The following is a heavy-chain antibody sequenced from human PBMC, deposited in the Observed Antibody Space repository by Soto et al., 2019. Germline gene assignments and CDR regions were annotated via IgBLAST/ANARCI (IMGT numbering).Heavy chain of an antibody. D-gene: IGHD1-26*01. CDR2: ISSSGSNI. V-gene: IGHV3-48*03. CDR3: ARSPLSGTFKYYFYAMDV. J-gene: IGHJ6*02. Sequence: HPGGSLRLSCAASGFIFSSHEMNWVRQAPGKGLEWISYISSSGSNIYYADSVKGRFTISRDDVKKSVFLQMTSLGAEDTAVYYCARSPLSGTFKYYFYAMDVWGQGTTVTVSS. CDR1: GFIFSSHE.